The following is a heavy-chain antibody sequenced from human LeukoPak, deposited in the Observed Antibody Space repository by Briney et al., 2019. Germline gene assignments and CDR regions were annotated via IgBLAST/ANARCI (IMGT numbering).Heavy chain of an antibody. CDR3: ARYYYDSSGYYYAFDY. V-gene: IGHV3-48*02. D-gene: IGHD3-22*01. CDR2: VSISGSLM. Sequence: GGSLRLSCAASGFTFSSSNMNWVRQAPGKGLDWVSYVSISGSLMYYADSVKGRFTISRDNAKSSLYLQMNSLRDEDTAVYYCARYYYDSSGYYYAFDYWGQGALVTVSS. J-gene: IGHJ4*02. CDR1: GFTFSSSN.